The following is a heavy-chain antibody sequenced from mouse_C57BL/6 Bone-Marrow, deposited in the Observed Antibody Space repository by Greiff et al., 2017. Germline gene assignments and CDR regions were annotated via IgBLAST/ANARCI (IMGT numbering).Heavy chain of an antibody. Sequence: QVQLKESGAELARPGASVKLSCTASGYTFTSYGISWVKQRTGQGLEWIGWIYPGRGNTKYNEKFKGKATLTVDTSSSTAYMQLSSLTSEDSAVYFCARGREFAYWGQGTLVTVSA. CDR1: GYTFTSYG. CDR3: ARGREFAY. J-gene: IGHJ3*01. CDR2: IYPGRGNT. V-gene: IGHV1-81*01.